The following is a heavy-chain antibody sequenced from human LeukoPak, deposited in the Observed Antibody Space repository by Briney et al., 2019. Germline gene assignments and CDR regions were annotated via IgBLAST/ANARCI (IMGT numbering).Heavy chain of an antibody. Sequence: PGGSLRLSCAASGFIFSSYWMTWVRQAPGKAPEWVANIRHDGREKYYVGSVKGRFIISGDNAKNSLYLQMNSLRLEDTAIYYCAWGMDVWGQGTTVTVSS. CDR2: IRHDGREK. CDR1: GFIFSSYW. CDR3: AWGMDV. J-gene: IGHJ6*02. V-gene: IGHV3-7*04.